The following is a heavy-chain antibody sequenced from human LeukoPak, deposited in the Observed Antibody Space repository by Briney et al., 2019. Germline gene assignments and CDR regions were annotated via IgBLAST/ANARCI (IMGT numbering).Heavy chain of an antibody. J-gene: IGHJ4*02. Sequence: GGSLRLSCVASGFTFSNNWMSWVRQAPGKGLEWVANIKEDESIKSYVDSVKGRFTISRDNAKNSLYLQMNSLRVEGTAVYYCAKDGYSYGDSTGYFDYWGQGTLVTVSS. CDR2: IKEDESIK. V-gene: IGHV3-7*03. D-gene: IGHD5-18*01. CDR1: GFTFSNNW. CDR3: AKDGYSYGDSTGYFDY.